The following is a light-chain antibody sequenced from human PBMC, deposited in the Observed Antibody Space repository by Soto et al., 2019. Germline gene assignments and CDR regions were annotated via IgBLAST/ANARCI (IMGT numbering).Light chain of an antibody. Sequence: ENVLTQSPGTLSLSPGEGATLSCRARQSVSASYLAWYQQKPGQAPRLLISSVSKRATGIPDRFSGSGSGTDFTLTISRLEPEDFAVYYCQQYGSSPWTFGQGTKVDIK. J-gene: IGKJ1*01. CDR1: QSVSASY. V-gene: IGKV3-20*01. CDR2: SVS. CDR3: QQYGSSPWT.